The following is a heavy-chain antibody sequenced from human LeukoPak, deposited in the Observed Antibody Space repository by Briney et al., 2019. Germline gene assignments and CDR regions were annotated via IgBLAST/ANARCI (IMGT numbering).Heavy chain of an antibody. D-gene: IGHD3-10*01. CDR1: GFTFSDYG. CDR3: ARDSDLDY. V-gene: IGHV3-48*04. Sequence: PGGSLRLSCAASGFTFSDYGMHWVRQAPGKGLEWVSYISGGSTTIYYADSVKGRFTISRDTAKNSLYLQMNSLRAEDTAVYYCARDSDLDYWGQGTLVTVSS. CDR2: ISGGSTTI. J-gene: IGHJ4*02.